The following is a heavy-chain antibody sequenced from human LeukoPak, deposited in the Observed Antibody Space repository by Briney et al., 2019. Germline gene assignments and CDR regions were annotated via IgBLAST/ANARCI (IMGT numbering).Heavy chain of an antibody. CDR3: ARSSDSSGYDAFDI. Sequence: PGGSLRLSCAASGFTFNSHGMHWVRQAPGKGLEWVAVIWYAGSNKYYADSVKGRFTISRDNSKNTLYLQMNSLRAGDTAVYYCARSSDSSGYDAFDIWGQGTMVTVSS. D-gene: IGHD3-22*01. V-gene: IGHV3-33*01. CDR1: GFTFNSHG. CDR2: IWYAGSNK. J-gene: IGHJ3*02.